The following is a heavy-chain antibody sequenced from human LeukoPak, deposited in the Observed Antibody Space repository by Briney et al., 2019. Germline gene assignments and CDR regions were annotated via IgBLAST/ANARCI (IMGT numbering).Heavy chain of an antibody. Sequence: ASVKVSGKASGYTCTSYGISWVRQAPGQGLEWMGWISAYNGNTNYAQKLQGRVTMTTDTSTSTAYMELRSLRSDDTAVYYCARNENYYYYYYMDVWGKGTTVTVSS. V-gene: IGHV1-18*01. J-gene: IGHJ6*03. CDR2: ISAYNGNT. CDR3: ARNENYYYYYYMDV. CDR1: GYTCTSYG.